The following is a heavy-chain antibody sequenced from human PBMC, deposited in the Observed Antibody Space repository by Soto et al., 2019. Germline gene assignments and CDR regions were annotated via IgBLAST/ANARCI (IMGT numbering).Heavy chain of an antibody. CDR2: INSDGSST. CDR1: GFTFSSYW. CDR3: ARGRTYYDFWSGYFHFDY. V-gene: IGHV3-74*01. J-gene: IGHJ4*02. Sequence: PGGSLRLSCAASGFTFSSYWMHWVRQSPGKGLVWVSRINSDGSSTSYADSVKGRFTISRDNAKNTLYLQMNSLRAEDTAVYYCARGRTYYDFWSGYFHFDYWGQGTLVTVSS. D-gene: IGHD3-3*01.